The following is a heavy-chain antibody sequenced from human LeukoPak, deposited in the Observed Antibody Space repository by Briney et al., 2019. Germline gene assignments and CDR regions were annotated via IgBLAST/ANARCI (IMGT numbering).Heavy chain of an antibody. CDR1: GFTFSSYG. D-gene: IGHD5-18*01. Sequence: GGSLRISCAASGFTFSSYGMHWVRQAPGKGLEWVAFIRYDGSNKYYADSVKGRFTISRDNSKNTLYLQMNSLRAEDTAVYYCAKEDGDSYGIYYYYYVDVWGKGTTVTVFS. CDR3: AKEDGDSYGIYYYYYVDV. CDR2: IRYDGSNK. V-gene: IGHV3-30*02. J-gene: IGHJ6*03.